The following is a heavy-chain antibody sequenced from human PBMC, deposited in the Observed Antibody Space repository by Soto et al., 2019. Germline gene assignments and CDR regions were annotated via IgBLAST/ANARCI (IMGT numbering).Heavy chain of an antibody. V-gene: IGHV1-69*13. D-gene: IGHD6-19*01. J-gene: IGHJ4*02. CDR3: ARDHSSGRGYYFDY. CDR1: GGTFSSYA. CDR2: IIPIFGTA. Sequence: ASVKVSCKASGGTFSSYAISWVRQAPGQGLEWMGGIIPIFGTANYAQKFQGRVTITADESTSTAYMELSSLRSEDTAVYYCARDHSSGRGYYFDYWGQGTLVTVSS.